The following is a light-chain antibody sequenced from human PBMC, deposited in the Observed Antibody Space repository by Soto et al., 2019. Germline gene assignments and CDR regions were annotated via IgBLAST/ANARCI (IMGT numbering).Light chain of an antibody. V-gene: IGKV3-11*01. CDR1: QSVSSY. Sequence: EIVLTQSPAILSLSPGERATLSCRASQSVSSYLAWYQQKPGQAPRLLIYDASNRATGIPARFSGSGSGTDFTLTISSLEPEDFAVYYCQQRSNWATFGGGTKVEIK. CDR2: DAS. CDR3: QQRSNWAT. J-gene: IGKJ4*01.